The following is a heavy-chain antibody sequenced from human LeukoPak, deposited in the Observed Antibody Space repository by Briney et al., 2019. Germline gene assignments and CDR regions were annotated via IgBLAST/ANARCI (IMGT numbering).Heavy chain of an antibody. CDR3: ARDSSDYYYPALYYYYMDV. D-gene: IGHD3-22*01. CDR1: GGSINKYF. Sequence: SETLSLTCTVSGGSINKYFWSWIRQPPGKGMEWIAYVYYTGSTNYNPSLKSRVTISVDTSKNQISLKLSSVTAADTAVYYCARDSSDYYYPALYYYYMDVWGKGTTVTVSS. CDR2: VYYTGST. J-gene: IGHJ6*03. V-gene: IGHV4-59*12.